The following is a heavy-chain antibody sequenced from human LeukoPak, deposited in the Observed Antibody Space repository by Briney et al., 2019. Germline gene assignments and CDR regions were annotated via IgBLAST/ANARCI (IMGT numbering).Heavy chain of an antibody. J-gene: IGHJ6*02. V-gene: IGHV4-59*08. CDR1: GSSIGRYY. CDR2: IYYSGST. D-gene: IGHD4-23*01. CDR3: ARHNYGGNPEDGMDV. Sequence: SGTLSLTCTVSGSSIGRYYWSWIRQPPGKGLEWIGYIYYSGSTNHNPSLKSRVTMSVDTSKNQFSLKLTSVTAADTAGYYCARHNYGGNPEDGMDVWGQGTTVTVSS.